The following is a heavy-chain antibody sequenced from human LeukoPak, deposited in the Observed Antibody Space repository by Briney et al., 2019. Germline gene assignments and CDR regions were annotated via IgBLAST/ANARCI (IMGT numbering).Heavy chain of an antibody. CDR2: IYHTGSS. CDR3: ARGGTTVAGTFWFDP. Sequence: PSETLSLTCAVSGGSISSGGYSWSWTRQPPGKGLEWIGEIYHTGSSNYNPSLKSRVTISVDKSKRQFSLKLNSVTAADTAVYYCARGGTTVAGTFWFDPWGQGTLVTVSS. D-gene: IGHD6-19*01. V-gene: IGHV4-30-2*01. J-gene: IGHJ5*02. CDR1: GGSISSGGYS.